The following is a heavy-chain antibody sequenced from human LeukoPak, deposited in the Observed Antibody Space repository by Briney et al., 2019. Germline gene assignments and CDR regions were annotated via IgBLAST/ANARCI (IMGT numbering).Heavy chain of an antibody. CDR2: ITSRSTYI. CDR1: GFTFSSYS. V-gene: IGHV3-21*01. CDR3: ARVPHDIVVVVAATPDY. Sequence: GGSLRLSCAASGFTFSSYSMNWVRQAPGKRLEWVSSITSRSTYIYYADSVEGRFTISRDNAKNSLYLQMNSLRAEDTAVYYCARVPHDIVVVVAATPDYWGQGTRVTVSS. J-gene: IGHJ4*02. D-gene: IGHD2-15*01.